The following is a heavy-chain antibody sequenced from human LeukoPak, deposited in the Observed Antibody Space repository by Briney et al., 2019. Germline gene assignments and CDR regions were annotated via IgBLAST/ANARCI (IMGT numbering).Heavy chain of an antibody. CDR2: IIPIFGTA. V-gene: IGHV1-69*13. J-gene: IGHJ4*02. CDR1: GGIFSSYA. Sequence: ASVTVSCKTSGGIFSSYAISWVRQAPGQGPEWMGGIIPIFGTANYAQKFQGRVTITADESTSTAYMELSSLRSEDTAVYYCARIAAAGTHEYYFDYWGQGTLVTVSS. D-gene: IGHD6-13*01. CDR3: ARIAAAGTHEYYFDY.